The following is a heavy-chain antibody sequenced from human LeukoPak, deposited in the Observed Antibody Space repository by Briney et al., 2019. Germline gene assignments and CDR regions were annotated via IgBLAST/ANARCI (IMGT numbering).Heavy chain of an antibody. CDR2: IYSGGST. CDR3: AKVEWPDAFSI. J-gene: IGHJ3*02. Sequence: GGSLRLSCAASGFTVSSNYMSWVRQAPGKGLEWVSVIYSGGSTYYADSVKGRFTIPRDNSKNTLYLQMNSLRAEDTAVYYCAKVEWPDAFSIWGQGTMVTVSS. CDR1: GFTVSSNY. D-gene: IGHD3-3*01. V-gene: IGHV3-53*01.